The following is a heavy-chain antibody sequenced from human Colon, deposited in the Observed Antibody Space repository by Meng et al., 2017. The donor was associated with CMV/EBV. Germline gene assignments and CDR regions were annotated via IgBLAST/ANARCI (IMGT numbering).Heavy chain of an antibody. D-gene: IGHD1-26*01. CDR1: GLPFSTYW. Sequence: EVRCVAAVAGLVQPGGSLRLSCSALGLPFSTYWSPWVRQGTGKGPVWLSRISGDGGMTSYADSVKGRFTISRDNAKNTLYLQMNSLRVEDTAVYYCARGVGESLGWEMGYWGQGTLVTVSS. CDR3: ARGVGESLGWEMGY. V-gene: IGHV3-74*01. J-gene: IGHJ4*02. CDR2: ISGDGGMT.